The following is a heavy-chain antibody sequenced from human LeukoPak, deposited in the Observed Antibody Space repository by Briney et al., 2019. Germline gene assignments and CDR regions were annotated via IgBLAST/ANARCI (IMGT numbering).Heavy chain of an antibody. V-gene: IGHV4-59*01. D-gene: IGHD5-18*01. CDR3: ARATAMVTGALLNPYYYYYMDV. CDR1: GGSFSGYY. J-gene: IGHJ6*03. CDR2: IYYSGST. Sequence: SETLSLTCAVYGGSFSGYYWSWIRQPPGKGLEWIGYIYYSGSTNYNPSLKSRVTISVDTSKNQFSLKLSSVTAADTAVYYCARATAMVTGALLNPYYYYYMDVWGKGTTVTVSS.